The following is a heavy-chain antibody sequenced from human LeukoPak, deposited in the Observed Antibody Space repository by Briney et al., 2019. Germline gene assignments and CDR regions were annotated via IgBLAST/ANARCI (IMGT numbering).Heavy chain of an antibody. V-gene: IGHV4-34*01. CDR1: GVAFSNYY. D-gene: IGHD6-19*01. J-gene: IGHJ4*02. Sequence: PSETLSLTCAVSGVAFSNYYWSWVRQSPRKGLEWIGEINHSGYTNYNPSLKSRVTMSIDPSKNQFSLMLPSVSAADRAVYYCTRAVAGHPDWGQGTLVTVSS. CDR2: INHSGYT. CDR3: TRAVAGHPD.